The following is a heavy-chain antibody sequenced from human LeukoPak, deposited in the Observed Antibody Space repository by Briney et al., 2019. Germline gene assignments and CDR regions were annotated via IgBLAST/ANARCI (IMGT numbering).Heavy chain of an antibody. CDR3: ATFYSSGYYLLY. D-gene: IGHD3-22*01. V-gene: IGHV1-69*05. CDR2: IMPTFDTA. CDR1: GGSFSSYA. Sequence: ASVKVSCKASGGSFSSYAFNWVRQAPGQGLEWMGGIMPTFDTANYAQKFQGRVTITTDESTSTAYMEFSSLRSEDTAMYYCATFYSSGYYLLYWGQGTLVTVSS. J-gene: IGHJ4*02.